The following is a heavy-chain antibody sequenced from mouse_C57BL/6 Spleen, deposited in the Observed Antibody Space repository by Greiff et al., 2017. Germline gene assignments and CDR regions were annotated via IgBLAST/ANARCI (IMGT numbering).Heavy chain of an antibody. Sequence: EVELVESGGGLVQPGGSLKLSCAASGFTFSDYYMYWVRQTPEKRLEWVAYISNGGGSTYYPDTVKGRFTISRANAKNTLYLQMSRLKSEDTAMYYCARQPYYRNLRAMDYGGQGTSVTVSS. CDR3: ARQPYYRNLRAMDY. D-gene: IGHD2-5*01. CDR1: GFTFSDYY. CDR2: ISNGGGST. J-gene: IGHJ4*01. V-gene: IGHV5-12*01.